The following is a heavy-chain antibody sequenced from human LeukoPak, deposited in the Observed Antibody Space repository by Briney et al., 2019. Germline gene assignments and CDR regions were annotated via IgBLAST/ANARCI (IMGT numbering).Heavy chain of an antibody. V-gene: IGHV3-23*01. CDR1: GFIFNSYA. Sequence: GGSLRLSCAASGFIFNSYAMSWVRQAPGKRLEWVSAISGSGGGTYYADSVKGRFTISRDNSKNTLYLQMNSLRAEDTAVYYCAKSLILWFGELLSFDYWGQGTLVTVSS. CDR2: ISGSGGGT. J-gene: IGHJ4*02. CDR3: AKSLILWFGELLSFDY. D-gene: IGHD3-10*01.